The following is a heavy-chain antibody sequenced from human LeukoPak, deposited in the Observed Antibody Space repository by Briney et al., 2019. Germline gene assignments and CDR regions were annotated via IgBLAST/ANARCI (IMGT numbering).Heavy chain of an antibody. D-gene: IGHD3-22*01. V-gene: IGHV4-59*01. Sequence: TSETLSLTCTVSGGSISSYYWSWIRQPPGKGLEWIGYIYYSGSTNYNPSLKSRATISVDTSKNQFSLKLSSVTAADTAVYYCARDRGYYYDSHWFDPWGQGTLVTVSS. CDR2: IYYSGST. CDR3: ARDRGYYYDSHWFDP. J-gene: IGHJ5*02. CDR1: GGSISSYY.